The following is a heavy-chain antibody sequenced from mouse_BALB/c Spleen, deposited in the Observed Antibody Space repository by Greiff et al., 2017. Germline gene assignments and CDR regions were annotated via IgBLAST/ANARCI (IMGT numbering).Heavy chain of an antibody. CDR3: ARYEKNAMDY. J-gene: IGHJ4*01. Sequence: VQLQQPGAELVRPGASVKLSCKASGYTFTSSWMHWAKQRPGQGLEWIGEIHPNSGNTNYNEKFKGKATLTVDTSSSTAYVYLSSLTSEDSAVYYCARYEKNAMDYRGEGTPVTVSS. CDR2: IHPNSGNT. D-gene: IGHD2-12*01. V-gene: IGHV1S130*01. CDR1: GYTFTSSW.